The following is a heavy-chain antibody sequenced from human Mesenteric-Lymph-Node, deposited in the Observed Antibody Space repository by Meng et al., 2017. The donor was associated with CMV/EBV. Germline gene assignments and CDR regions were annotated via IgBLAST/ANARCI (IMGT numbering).Heavy chain of an antibody. J-gene: IGHJ4*02. V-gene: IGHV4-34*08. CDR3: AGYPWWLATTPGQSDF. Sequence: GSLRLSCAASGFTFSDYYMGWIRQPPEKGLEWIGEINHSGSTNYNPSLKSRVTISVDTSKNQFSLKLSSVTAADTAVYYCAGYPWWLATTPGQSDFWGQGTLVTVSS. D-gene: IGHD5-24*01. CDR1: GFTFSDYY. CDR2: INHSGST.